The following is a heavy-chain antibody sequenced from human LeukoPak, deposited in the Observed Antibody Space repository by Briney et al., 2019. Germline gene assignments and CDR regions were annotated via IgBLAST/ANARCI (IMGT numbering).Heavy chain of an antibody. V-gene: IGHV4-34*01. D-gene: IGHD3-3*01. CDR3: ARHSYGDFWSGSEFWFDP. CDR1: GGSFSGYY. J-gene: IGHJ5*02. CDR2: INHSGST. Sequence: KSSETLSLTCAVYGGSFSGYYWSWIRQPPGKGLEWIGEINHSGSTNYNPSLKSRVTISVDTSKNQFSLKLSSVTAADTAVYYCARHSYGDFWSGSEFWFDPWGQGTLVTVSS.